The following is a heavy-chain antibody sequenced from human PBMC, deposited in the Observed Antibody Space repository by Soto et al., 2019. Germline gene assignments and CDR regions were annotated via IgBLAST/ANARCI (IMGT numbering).Heavy chain of an antibody. CDR2: IPSRGRP. J-gene: IGHJ5*02. CDR1: GASVAGGSYY. Sequence: ASETLSLTCSVSGASVAGGSYYWSWVRQPPGKGLEWIGYIPSRGRPFYNPSLTSRGTISADTSKNQLSLQLTSVTAADTAVYYCARDTHSGYDFGLWGQGTLVTVSS. CDR3: ARDTHSGYDFGL. D-gene: IGHD5-12*01. V-gene: IGHV4-30-4*01.